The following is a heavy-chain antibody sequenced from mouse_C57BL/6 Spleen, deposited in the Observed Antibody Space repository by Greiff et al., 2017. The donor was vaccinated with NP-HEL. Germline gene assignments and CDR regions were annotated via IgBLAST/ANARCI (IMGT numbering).Heavy chain of an antibody. CDR2: IYPGDGDT. D-gene: IGHD1-1*01. CDR3: AREPPITTVVATGYFDG. CDR1: GYAFSSYW. V-gene: IGHV1-80*01. J-gene: IGHJ1*03. Sequence: QVQLQQSGAELVKPGASVKISCKASGYAFSSYWMNWVKQRPGKGLEWIGQIYPGDGDTNSPLMFKGKATLTADKSSSTAYMQLSSLTSEDSAVYFGAREPPITTVVATGYFDGWGTGTTVTVSS.